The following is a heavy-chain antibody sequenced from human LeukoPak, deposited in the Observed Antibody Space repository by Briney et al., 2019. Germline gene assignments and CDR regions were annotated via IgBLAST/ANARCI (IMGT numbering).Heavy chain of an antibody. CDR1: GYTLTELS. CDR2: FDPEDGET. J-gene: IGHJ1*01. V-gene: IGHV1-24*01. D-gene: IGHD6-19*01. Sequence: ASVKVSCKVSGYTLTELSMHWVRQAPGKGLEWMGGFDPEDGETIYAQKFQGRVTMTEDTSIDTAYMELSSLRSEDTAVYYCATRRSSGWYYYFQHWGQGTLVTVSS. CDR3: ATRRSSGWYYYFQH.